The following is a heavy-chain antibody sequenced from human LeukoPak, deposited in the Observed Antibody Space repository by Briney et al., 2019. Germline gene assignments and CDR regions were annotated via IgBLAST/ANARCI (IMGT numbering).Heavy chain of an antibody. Sequence: GGSLRLSCAASGFTFSSYSMNWVRQAPGKGLEWVSYISSSSSTIYYADSVKGRFTISRDNAKNSLYLQMNSLRAEDTAVYYCAREAVYDYVWGSWNSFDYWGQGTLVTVSS. D-gene: IGHD3-16*01. CDR1: GFTFSSYS. CDR2: ISSSSSTI. V-gene: IGHV3-48*01. CDR3: AREAVYDYVWGSWNSFDY. J-gene: IGHJ4*02.